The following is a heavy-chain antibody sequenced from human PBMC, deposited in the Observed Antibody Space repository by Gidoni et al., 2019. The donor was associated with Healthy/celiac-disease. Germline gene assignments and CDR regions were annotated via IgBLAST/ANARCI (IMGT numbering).Heavy chain of an antibody. D-gene: IGHD2-15*01. J-gene: IGHJ4*02. Sequence: QVQLVESGGGVVQTGRSVRLSCAASGFTFSSYGMHWVRQAPGKGLEWVAVISYDGSNKYYADSVKGRFTISRDNSKNTLYLQMNSLRAEDTAVYYCAKDKLGYCSGGSCYSLDYWGQGTLVTVSS. CDR2: ISYDGSNK. CDR3: AKDKLGYCSGGSCYSLDY. CDR1: GFTFSSYG. V-gene: IGHV3-30*18.